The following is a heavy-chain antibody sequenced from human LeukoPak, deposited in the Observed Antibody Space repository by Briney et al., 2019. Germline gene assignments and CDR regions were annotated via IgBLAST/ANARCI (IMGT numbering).Heavy chain of an antibody. CDR2: IWYDGGNK. J-gene: IGHJ4*02. D-gene: IGHD1-26*01. CDR3: ARGRRSTGDTSWYFGS. CDR1: GFTFNSYG. V-gene: IGHV3-33*01. Sequence: GRSLRLSCAASGFTFNSYGMHWVRQAPGKGLEWVAAIWYDGGNKYYADSVKGRFAISRDNSKNTLDLQMNSLRAEDTAEYYCARGRRSTGDTSWYFGSWGQGTLVTVSS.